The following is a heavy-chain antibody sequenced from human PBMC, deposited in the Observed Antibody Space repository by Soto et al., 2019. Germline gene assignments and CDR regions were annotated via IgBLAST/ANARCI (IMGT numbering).Heavy chain of an antibody. D-gene: IGHD1-26*01. CDR3: ARVSGAGTPGYFQH. Sequence: PSETLSLTCTVSGGSISSGDYYWSWIRQPPGKGLECIGYIYYSGSTYYNPSLKSRVTISVDTSKNQFSLKLSSVTAADTAVYYCARVSGAGTPGYFQHWGQGTMGTVSS. V-gene: IGHV4-30-4*01. CDR1: GGSISSGDYY. CDR2: IYYSGST. J-gene: IGHJ1*01.